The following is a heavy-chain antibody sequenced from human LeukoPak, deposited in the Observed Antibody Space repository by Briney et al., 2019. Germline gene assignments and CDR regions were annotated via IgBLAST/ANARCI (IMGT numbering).Heavy chain of an antibody. V-gene: IGHV3-11*01. D-gene: IGHD6-13*01. CDR1: GFTFSDYY. CDR2: ISSSGSTI. Sequence: PGGSLRLSCAASGFTFSDYYMSWIRQAPGKGLEWVSYISSSGSTIYYADSVKGRSTISRDNAKNSLYLRMNSLRAEDTAVYYCARVGVSSIAAAGAYYYYGMDVWGQGTTVTVSS. CDR3: ARVGVSSIAAAGAYYYYGMDV. J-gene: IGHJ6*02.